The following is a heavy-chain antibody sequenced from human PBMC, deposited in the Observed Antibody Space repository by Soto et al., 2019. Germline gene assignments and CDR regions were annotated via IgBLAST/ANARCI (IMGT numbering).Heavy chain of an antibody. Sequence: GGSLRLSCAASGFTFSSYCMHWVRQAPGKGLEWVAVISYDGSNKYYADSVKGRFTISRDNSKNTLYLQMNSLRAEDTAVYYCAKEENYYDSSGYWAPFDYWGQGTLVTVSS. J-gene: IGHJ4*02. V-gene: IGHV3-30*18. CDR3: AKEENYYDSSGYWAPFDY. CDR2: ISYDGSNK. D-gene: IGHD3-22*01. CDR1: GFTFSSYC.